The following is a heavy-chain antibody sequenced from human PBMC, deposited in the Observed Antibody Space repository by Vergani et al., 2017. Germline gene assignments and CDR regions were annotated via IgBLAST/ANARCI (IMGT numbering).Heavy chain of an antibody. CDR3: ASDTHSGKRADR. J-gene: IGHJ5*02. CDR2: IHYSENT. Sequence: QVQLQESGPGLVKSSETLSLTCSVSFDSIRNLYCNWIRQPPGKGLEWRGSIHYSENTNYNPSLKTRVTISVDTSKNQFSLTLTSVTDADTAVYYCASDTHSGKRADRWGQGILVTVTS. V-gene: IGHV4-59*11. CDR1: FDSIRNLY. D-gene: IGHD6-19*01.